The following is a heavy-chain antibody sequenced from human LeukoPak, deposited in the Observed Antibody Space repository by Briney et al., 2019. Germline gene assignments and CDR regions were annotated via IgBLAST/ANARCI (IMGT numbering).Heavy chain of an antibody. V-gene: IGHV4-61*02. CDR3: ASGPYYDILTGYYMVFGY. Sequence: PSETLSLTCTVSGASINSGSYYWSWIRQTAGKGLEWIGRVYTNGSPNYNPSLKSRVTVSLDTSKNQFSLKLSSVTAADTAVYYCASGPYYDILTGYYMVFGYWGQGTLVTVSS. D-gene: IGHD3-9*01. CDR1: GASINSGSYY. CDR2: VYTNGSP. J-gene: IGHJ4*02.